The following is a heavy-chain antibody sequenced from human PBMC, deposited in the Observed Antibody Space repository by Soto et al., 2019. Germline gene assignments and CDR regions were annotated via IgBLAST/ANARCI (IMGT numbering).Heavy chain of an antibody. Sequence: GASVKVSCKVSGYTLTELSMHWVRQAPGKGLEWMGGFDPEDGETIYAQKFRGRVTMTEDTSTDTAYMELSSLRSEDTAVYYCATDQLFGSYYDFWSGYHASTKYYYGMDVWGQGTTVTVS. CDR3: ATDQLFGSYYDFWSGYHASTKYYYGMDV. CDR1: GYTLTELS. J-gene: IGHJ6*02. CDR2: FDPEDGET. D-gene: IGHD3-3*01. V-gene: IGHV1-24*01.